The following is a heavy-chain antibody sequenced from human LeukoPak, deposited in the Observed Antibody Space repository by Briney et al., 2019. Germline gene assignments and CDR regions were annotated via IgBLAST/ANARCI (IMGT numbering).Heavy chain of an antibody. CDR2: IYTSGST. CDR3: ARDAGKYCSSTSCPPYMDV. J-gene: IGHJ6*03. D-gene: IGHD2-2*01. Sequence: SETLSLTCTVSGGSISSYYWSWIRRPAGKGLEWIGRIYTSGSTNYNPSLKSRVTMSVDTSKNQFSLKLSSVTAADTAVYYCARDAGKYCSSTSCPPYMDVWGKGTTVTVSS. V-gene: IGHV4-4*07. CDR1: GGSISSYY.